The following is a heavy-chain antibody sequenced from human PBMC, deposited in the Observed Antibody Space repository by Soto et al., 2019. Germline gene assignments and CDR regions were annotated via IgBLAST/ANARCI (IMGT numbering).Heavy chain of an antibody. D-gene: IGHD3-22*01. V-gene: IGHV4-31*03. CDR3: ARAVYHYYDSSAARFDY. Sequence: QVQLQESGPGLVKPSQTLSLTCTVSGGSISSGGYYWSWIRQHPGKGLEWIGYIYYSGSTYYNPSLTSRVTISVDTSKNQVSLKLSSVTAADTAVYYCARAVYHYYDSSAARFDYWGQGTLVTVSS. J-gene: IGHJ4*02. CDR1: GGSISSGGYY. CDR2: IYYSGST.